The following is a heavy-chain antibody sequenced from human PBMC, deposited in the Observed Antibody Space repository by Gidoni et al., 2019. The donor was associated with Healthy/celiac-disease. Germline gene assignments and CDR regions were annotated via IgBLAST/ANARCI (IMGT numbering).Heavy chain of an antibody. CDR3: ARGKRITMIVVWDAYDI. V-gene: IGHV3-48*04. CDR1: GFTFRSYS. CDR2: ISSSSSTI. Sequence: EVQLVESGGGLVQPGGSLRLSCAASGFTFRSYSMNWVRQAPGKGLEWVSYISSSSSTIYYADSVKGRFTISRDNAKNSLYLQMNSLRAEDTAVYYCARGKRITMIVVWDAYDIWGQGTMVTVSS. J-gene: IGHJ3*02. D-gene: IGHD3-22*01.